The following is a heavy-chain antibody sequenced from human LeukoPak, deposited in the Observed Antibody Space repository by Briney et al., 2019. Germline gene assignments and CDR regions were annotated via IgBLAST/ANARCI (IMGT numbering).Heavy chain of an antibody. CDR2: ISSTSAST. V-gene: IGHV3-23*01. CDR3: AKSAVVRGTTGTFDY. Sequence: GGSLRLSCAASGFTFSNYAMNWVRQAPGRGLEWVSDISSTSASTYYIDSVKGRFTISRDNSKNTLYLQMNSLGAEDTAVYYCAKSAVVRGTTGTFDYWGQGTLVTVSS. J-gene: IGHJ4*02. CDR1: GFTFSNYA. D-gene: IGHD3-10*01.